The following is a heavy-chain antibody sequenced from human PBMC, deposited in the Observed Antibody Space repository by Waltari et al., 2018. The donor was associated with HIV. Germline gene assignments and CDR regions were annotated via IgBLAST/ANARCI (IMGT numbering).Heavy chain of an antibody. CDR1: GYTFTRYA. V-gene: IGHV7-4-1*02. J-gene: IGHJ4*02. CDR3: VREISTTGTYA. CDR2: INTKTGNP. Sequence: QVQLVQSGSELKKPGASVTVSCKASGYTFTRYAMNWVRQAPGQGLEWMGWINTKTGNPTYAQGFTGRFAFSMDTSVSTAYLQISSLKAEDTAVYYCVREISTTGTYAWGQGTLVTVSS. D-gene: IGHD1-1*01.